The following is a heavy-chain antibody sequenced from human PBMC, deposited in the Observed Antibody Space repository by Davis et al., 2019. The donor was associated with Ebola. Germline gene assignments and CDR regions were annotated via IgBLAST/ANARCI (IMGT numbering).Heavy chain of an antibody. Sequence: SVKVSCKASGYTFTSYAISWVRQAPGQGLEWMGRIIPILGIANYAQKFQGRVTITADKSTSTAYMELSSLRSEDTAVYYCARDRGYCSGGSCYLSWFDPWGQGTLVTVSS. D-gene: IGHD2-15*01. CDR1: GYTFTSYA. CDR3: ARDRGYCSGGSCYLSWFDP. CDR2: IIPILGIA. J-gene: IGHJ5*02. V-gene: IGHV1-69*04.